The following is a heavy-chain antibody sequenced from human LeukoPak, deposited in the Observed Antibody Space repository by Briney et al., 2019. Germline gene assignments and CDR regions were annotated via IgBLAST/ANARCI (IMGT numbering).Heavy chain of an antibody. CDR3: ARATVTTFDC. CDR1: GFTFSSYS. D-gene: IGHD4-17*01. J-gene: IGHJ4*02. Sequence: PGGSLRLSCAASGFTFSSYSMNWVRQAPGKGLEWVSYISSSSSTIYYADSVKGRFTISRDNSKNTLYLQMNSLRAEDTAVYYCARATVTTFDCWGQGTLVTVSS. V-gene: IGHV3-48*01. CDR2: ISSSSSTI.